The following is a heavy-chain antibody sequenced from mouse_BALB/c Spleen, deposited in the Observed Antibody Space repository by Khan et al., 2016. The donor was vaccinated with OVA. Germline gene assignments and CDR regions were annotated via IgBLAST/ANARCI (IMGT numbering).Heavy chain of an antibody. CDR1: GYFFTSYW. J-gene: IGHJ2*01. D-gene: IGHD3-3*01. CDR3: RREEAVYYFNY. V-gene: IGHV1S132*01. Sequence: VQLQQSGAELVRPGASVKLSCKTSGYFFTSYWIHWVKQRSGQGLEWIARIYPVTGNTYYNENFKGKATLTADNSSSTAYMQLSSLKSEESAVYFCRREEAVYYFNYWGQGTTLTVSS. CDR2: IYPVTGNT.